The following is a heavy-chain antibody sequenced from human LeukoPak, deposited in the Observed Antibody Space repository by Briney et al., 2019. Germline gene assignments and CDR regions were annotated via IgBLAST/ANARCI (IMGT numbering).Heavy chain of an antibody. CDR3: TRDRWGGGYTSRGMDV. Sequence: GGSLRLSCAASGFIFSSYGMHWVRQAPGKGLEWVAFIRYDGSKKYYADSVKGRFTISRDNSKNTLYLQMNDLKTEDTAVYYCTRDRWGGGYTSRGMDVWGKGTTVTISS. V-gene: IGHV3-30*02. CDR2: IRYDGSKK. J-gene: IGHJ6*04. D-gene: IGHD5-12*01. CDR1: GFIFSSYG.